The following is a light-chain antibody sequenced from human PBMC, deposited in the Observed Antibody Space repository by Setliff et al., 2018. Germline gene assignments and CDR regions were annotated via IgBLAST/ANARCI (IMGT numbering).Light chain of an antibody. J-gene: IGKJ1*01. CDR2: GAS. V-gene: IGKV3-20*01. Sequence: EIVLTQSPGTLSLSPGERATLSCRASQSVSISYLAWYQQKPGQAPRLLIYGASSRATGIPDRFSGSGSGTDFTLTISTLEPEDFAVYCCLQHYNWPWTFGQGTKVDIK. CDR1: QSVSISY. CDR3: LQHYNWPWT.